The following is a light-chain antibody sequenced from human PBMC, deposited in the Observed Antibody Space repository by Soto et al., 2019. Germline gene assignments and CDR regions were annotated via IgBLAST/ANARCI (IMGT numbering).Light chain of an antibody. V-gene: IGKV1-5*01. CDR3: QQYNSYSYT. CDR2: DAS. CDR1: QSISSW. J-gene: IGKJ2*01. Sequence: DIQMTQSPSTLSASVGDRVTITCRASQSISSWLAWYQQQPGKAPKLLIYDASSLESGVPSRFSGSGSGTEFTLTISSLQPDDFATYYCQQYNSYSYTFGQGTKQEIK.